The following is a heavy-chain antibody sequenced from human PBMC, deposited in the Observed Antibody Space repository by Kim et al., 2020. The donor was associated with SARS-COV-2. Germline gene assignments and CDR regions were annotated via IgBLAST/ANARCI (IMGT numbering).Heavy chain of an antibody. D-gene: IGHD3-10*01. CDR3: ARFSLELYRPDSYYGMDV. Sequence: SETLSLTCTVSGGSISSYYWSWIRQPPGKGLEWIGYIYYSGSTNYNPSLKSRVTISVDTSKNQFSLKLSSVTAADTAVYYCARFSLELYRPDSYYGMDVWGQGTTVTVSS. CDR1: GGSISSYY. V-gene: IGHV4-59*01. CDR2: IYYSGST. J-gene: IGHJ6*02.